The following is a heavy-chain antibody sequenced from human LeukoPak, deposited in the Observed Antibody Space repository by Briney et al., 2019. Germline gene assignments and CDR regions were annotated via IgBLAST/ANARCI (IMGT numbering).Heavy chain of an antibody. CDR1: GFTVSSNY. D-gene: IGHD5-24*01. CDR2: IYSGGST. J-gene: IGHJ4*02. CDR3: ARGSSEDGYIDFDY. V-gene: IGHV3-53*01. Sequence: PGGSLRLSXAASGFTVSSNYMTWVRQAPGKGQEWVSVIYSGGSTYYADSVKGRFTISRDISKNTLYLQMNSLRAEDTAVYYCARGSSEDGYIDFDYWGQGTPVTVSS.